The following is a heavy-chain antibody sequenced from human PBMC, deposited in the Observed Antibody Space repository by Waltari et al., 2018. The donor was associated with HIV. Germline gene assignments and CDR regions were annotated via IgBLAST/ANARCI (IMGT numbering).Heavy chain of an antibody. CDR1: GLTFSSYS. D-gene: IGHD2-2*01. J-gene: IGHJ4*02. CDR3: TRASAADLDF. CDR2: ISDDGTNK. Sequence: QVQLVESGGGVVQPGRSLRLSCAASGLTFSSYSMHWVRQAPGEVLEWLAVISDDGTNKYYADSVKDRFIIYRDNSQNTLYLQMFSLRPEDTAVYYCTRASAADLDFWGQGTLVTVSS. V-gene: IGHV3-30-3*01.